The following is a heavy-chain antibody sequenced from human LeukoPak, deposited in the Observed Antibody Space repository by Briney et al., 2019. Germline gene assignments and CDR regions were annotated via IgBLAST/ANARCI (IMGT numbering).Heavy chain of an antibody. CDR3: ARGRYYYDSSGYYYFDY. CDR2: IYYSGST. D-gene: IGHD3-22*01. J-gene: IGHJ4*02. CDR1: GGSISSYY. V-gene: IGHV4-59*01. Sequence: SETLSLTCTVSGGSISSYYWSWIRQPPGKGLEWIGYIYYSGSTNYNPSLKSRVTISVDTSKNQFSLKLSSVTAADTAVYYCARGRYYYDSSGYYYFDYWGQGTLVTVSS.